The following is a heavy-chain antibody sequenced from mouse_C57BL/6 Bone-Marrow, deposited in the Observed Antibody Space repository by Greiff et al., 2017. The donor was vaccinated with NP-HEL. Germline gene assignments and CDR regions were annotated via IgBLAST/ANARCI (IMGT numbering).Heavy chain of an antibody. J-gene: IGHJ3*01. Sequence: QVQLQQPGAELVRPGTSVKLSCKASGYTFTSYWMHWVKQRPGQGLEWIGVIDPSDSYTNYNQKFKGKATLTVDKSSSTAYMQLSSLTSEDSAVYYCARYNYGSRFAYWGQGTLVTVSA. CDR1: GYTFTSYW. V-gene: IGHV1-59*01. CDR2: IDPSDSYT. CDR3: ARYNYGSRFAY. D-gene: IGHD1-1*01.